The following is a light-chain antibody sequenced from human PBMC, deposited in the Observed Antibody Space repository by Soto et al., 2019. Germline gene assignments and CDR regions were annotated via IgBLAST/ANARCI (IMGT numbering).Light chain of an antibody. J-gene: IGKJ3*01. V-gene: IGKV3-11*01. CDR1: QSINRY. Sequence: VLTQSPATLSLSPGGRATLSCRASQSINRYIAWYQQKPGQAPRLLIYDASNRATGIPARFSGSGSGTDFTLTISSLEPEDFAVYYCQQRGNWPQTFGPGTKVDIK. CDR2: DAS. CDR3: QQRGNWPQT.